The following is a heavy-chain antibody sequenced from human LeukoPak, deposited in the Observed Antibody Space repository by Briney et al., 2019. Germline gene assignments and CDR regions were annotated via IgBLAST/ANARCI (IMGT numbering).Heavy chain of an antibody. CDR2: IIPILGIA. D-gene: IGHD3-22*01. CDR1: GGTFSSYA. Sequence: GASVKVSCKASGGTFSSYAISWVRQAPGQGLEWMGRIIPILGIANYAQKLQGRVTITADKSTSAAYMELSSLRSEDTAVYYCARGDASSYYYDSSAFDYWGQGTLVTVSS. CDR3: ARGDASSYYYDSSAFDY. V-gene: IGHV1-69*04. J-gene: IGHJ4*02.